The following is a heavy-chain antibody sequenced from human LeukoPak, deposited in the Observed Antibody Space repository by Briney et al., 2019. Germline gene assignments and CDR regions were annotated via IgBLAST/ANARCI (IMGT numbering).Heavy chain of an antibody. CDR1: GGSISSYY. J-gene: IGHJ4*02. V-gene: IGHV4-59*01. Sequence: SETLSLTCTVSGGSISSYYWSWIRQPPGKGLEWIGYIYYSGSTNYNPSLKSRVTISVDTSKSQFSLKLSSVTAADTAVYYCARADYDILTGYWGGFDYWGQGTLATVSS. CDR2: IYYSGST. CDR3: ARADYDILTGYWGGFDY. D-gene: IGHD3-9*01.